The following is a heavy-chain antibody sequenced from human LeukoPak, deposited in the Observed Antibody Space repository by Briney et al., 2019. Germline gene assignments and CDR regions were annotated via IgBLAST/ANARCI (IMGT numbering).Heavy chain of an antibody. CDR1: GYCLTYCW. CDR2: IQTSDSNI. J-gene: IGHJ4*02. CDR3: ARWPRGSTNCYFEF. D-gene: IGHD2-2*01. Sequence: KNGSSMKISCTGSGYCLTYCWNGWVRQIPRKGLEWIGIIQTSDSNIRYHPSFQGQVTISADKSISTAYLQWSSRKASDTAMYYWARWPRGSTNCYFEFWGQGTLVTVSS. V-gene: IGHV5-51*01.